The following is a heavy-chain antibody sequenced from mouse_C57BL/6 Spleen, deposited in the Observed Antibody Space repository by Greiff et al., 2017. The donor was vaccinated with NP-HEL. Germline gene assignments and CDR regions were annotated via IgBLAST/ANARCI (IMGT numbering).Heavy chain of an antibody. Sequence: EVKLEESGGGLVQPGGSMKLSCAASGFTFSDAWMDWVRQSPEKGLEWVAEIRNKANNHATYYAESVKGRFTISRDDSKSSVYLQMNSLRAEDTGIYYCTRPRAYSNSFFFAYWGQGTLVTVSA. CDR3: TRPRAYSNSFFFAY. CDR1: GFTFSDAW. V-gene: IGHV6-6*01. J-gene: IGHJ3*01. D-gene: IGHD2-5*01. CDR2: IRNKANNHAT.